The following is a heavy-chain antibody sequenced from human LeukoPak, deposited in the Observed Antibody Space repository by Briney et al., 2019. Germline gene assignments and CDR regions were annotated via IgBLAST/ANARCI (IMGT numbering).Heavy chain of an antibody. Sequence: GGSLRLSCAASGFTFSTCAMSWVRQAPGKGLEWVSTISAGPGDTYYADSVKGRFTISRDNSKNTLFLQMNSLRAEDTALYYCVRRGTNLYFDFWGRGTLVTVSS. J-gene: IGHJ2*01. CDR1: GFTFSTCA. D-gene: IGHD1-14*01. CDR2: ISAGPGDT. CDR3: VRRGTNLYFDF. V-gene: IGHV3-23*01.